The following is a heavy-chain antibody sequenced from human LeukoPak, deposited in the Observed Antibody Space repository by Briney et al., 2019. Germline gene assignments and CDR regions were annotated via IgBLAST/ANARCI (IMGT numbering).Heavy chain of an antibody. D-gene: IGHD6-19*01. J-gene: IGHJ4*02. CDR1: GGSISSYY. CDR3: ARLGPSHPSSSGWWDY. Sequence: PSETLSLTCTVSGGSISSYYWSWIRQPPGKGLEWLGYIYYSGSTNYNPSLKSRVTISVDTSKNQFSLKLSSVTAADTAVYYCARLGPSHPSSSGWWDYWGQGTLVTVSS. V-gene: IGHV4-59*01. CDR2: IYYSGST.